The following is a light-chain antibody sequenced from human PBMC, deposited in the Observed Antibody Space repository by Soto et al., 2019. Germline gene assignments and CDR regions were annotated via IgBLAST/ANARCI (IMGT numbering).Light chain of an antibody. J-gene: IGLJ2*01. CDR2: SNN. CDR3: ATWDDSLKSVV. Sequence: QSVLTQPPSASGTPGQGVTISCSGSTSNIGTNIVNWYRQLPGTAPKLLIYSNNQRPSGVPDRFSVSKSGTSASLAISGLQSEDEADYYCATWDDSLKSVVFGGGTKLTVL. V-gene: IGLV1-44*01. CDR1: TSNIGTNI.